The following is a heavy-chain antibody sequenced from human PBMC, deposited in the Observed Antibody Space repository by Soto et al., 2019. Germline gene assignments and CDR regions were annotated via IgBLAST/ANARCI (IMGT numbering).Heavy chain of an antibody. D-gene: IGHD6-19*01. CDR2: ISWDGGST. CDR1: GFTFDDYT. V-gene: IGHV3-43*01. J-gene: IGHJ4*02. Sequence: GGSLRLSCAASGFTFDDYTMHWVRQAPGKGLEWVSLISWDGGSTYYADSVKGRFTISRDNSKNSLYLQMNSLRTEDTALYYCAKDRGAVAGDTIFDYWGQGTLVTVSS. CDR3: AKDRGAVAGDTIFDY.